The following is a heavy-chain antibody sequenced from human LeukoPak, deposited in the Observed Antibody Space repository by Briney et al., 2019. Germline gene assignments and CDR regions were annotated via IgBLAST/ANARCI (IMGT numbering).Heavy chain of an antibody. Sequence: SETLSLTCTVSGGSISSGDYYWGWLRQPPGKGLEGIGYIYYSGSTYYNPSLKSRVTISVDTSKNQFSLKLSSVTAADTAVYYCARWRQRSYYYYYGMDVWGQGTTVTVSS. D-gene: IGHD6-25*01. CDR3: ARWRQRSYYYYYGMDV. CDR2: IYYSGST. J-gene: IGHJ6*02. V-gene: IGHV4-30-4*01. CDR1: GGSISSGDYY.